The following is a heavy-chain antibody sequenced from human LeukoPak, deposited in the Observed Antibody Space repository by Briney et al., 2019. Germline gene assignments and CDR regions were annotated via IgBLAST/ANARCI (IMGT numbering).Heavy chain of an antibody. CDR1: GFTFSHYW. D-gene: IGHD2-15*01. J-gene: IGHJ4*02. CDR2: IKKTGSET. V-gene: IGHV3-7*01. CDR3: AREDGYCSGGDCYSYFDS. Sequence: GGSLRLSCAASGFTFSHYWMSWVRQAPGKGLEWVAYIKKTGSETYYVDSVKGRFTITRDDTRNSLFLQMYNLRVEDTAVYFCAREDGYCSGGDCYSYFDSWGQGTLVTVSS.